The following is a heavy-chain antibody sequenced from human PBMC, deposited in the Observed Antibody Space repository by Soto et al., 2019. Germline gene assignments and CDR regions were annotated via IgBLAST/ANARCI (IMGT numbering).Heavy chain of an antibody. CDR1: GYTFTSYA. Sequence: ASVKVSCKASGYTFTSYAMHWVRQAPGQRLEWMGWINAGNGNTKYSQKFQGRVTITRDTSASTAYMELSSLGSEDTAVYYCARGITMVRGVILDAFDIWGQGTMVTV. CDR3: ARGITMVRGVILDAFDI. V-gene: IGHV1-3*01. J-gene: IGHJ3*02. CDR2: INAGNGNT. D-gene: IGHD3-10*01.